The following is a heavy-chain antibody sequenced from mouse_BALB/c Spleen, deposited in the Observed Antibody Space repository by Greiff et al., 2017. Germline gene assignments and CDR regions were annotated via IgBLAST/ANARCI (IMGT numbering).Heavy chain of an antibody. CDR1: GFTFSSYA. V-gene: IGHV5-9-4*01. Sequence: DVMLVESGGGLVKPGGSLKLSCAASGFTFSSYAMSWVRQSPEKRLEWVAEISSGGSYTYYPDTVTGRFTISRDNAKNTLYLEMSSLRSEDTAMYYCATYYGNYEGFAYWGQGTLVTVSA. D-gene: IGHD2-10*01. J-gene: IGHJ3*01. CDR3: ATYYGNYEGFAY. CDR2: ISSGGSYT.